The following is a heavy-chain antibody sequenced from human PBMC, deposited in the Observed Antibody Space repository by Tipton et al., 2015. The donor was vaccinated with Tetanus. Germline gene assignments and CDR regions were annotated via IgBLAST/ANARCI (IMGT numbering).Heavy chain of an antibody. Sequence: TLSLTCNVSGASISSGAYYWAWIRQHPGKGLEWIGNILYSGSTFYNPSLKSRVIISVDTSKNHLSLKLPSVTAADTAVYYCARGGLTPYEKDYWGQGTLATVSS. J-gene: IGHJ4*02. V-gene: IGHV4-31*03. CDR2: ILYSGST. CDR3: ARGGLTPYEKDY. D-gene: IGHD3-16*01. CDR1: GASISSGAYY.